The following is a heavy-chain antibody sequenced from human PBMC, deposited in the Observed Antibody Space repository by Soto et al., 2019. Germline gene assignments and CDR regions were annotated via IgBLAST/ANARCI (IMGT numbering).Heavy chain of an antibody. V-gene: IGHV3-23*01. CDR2: VSSTGTSP. D-gene: IGHD3-22*01. CDR1: GFTFSNYA. Sequence: PGGSLRLSCSASGFTFSNYAMSWVRQSPGKGLEWVSGVSSTGTSPYYAGSVQGRFTISRDNSKNMFYLQMKSLRAEDTAIYYCAKARPSGGYYYVEAFDVWGQGTRVTV. CDR3: AKARPSGGYYYVEAFDV. J-gene: IGHJ3*01.